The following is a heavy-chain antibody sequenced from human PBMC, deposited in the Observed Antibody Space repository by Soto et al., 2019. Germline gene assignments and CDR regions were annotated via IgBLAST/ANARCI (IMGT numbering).Heavy chain of an antibody. CDR2: IYYSGST. CDR3: ARGAGYSGYDPYLDY. D-gene: IGHD5-12*01. Sequence: SSETLSLTCTVSGGSISSYYWSWIRQPPGKGLEWIGYIYYSGSTNYNPSLKSRVTISVDTSKNQFSLKLSSVTAADTAVYYCARGAGYSGYDPYLDYWGQGTLVTVSS. V-gene: IGHV4-59*01. CDR1: GGSISSYY. J-gene: IGHJ4*02.